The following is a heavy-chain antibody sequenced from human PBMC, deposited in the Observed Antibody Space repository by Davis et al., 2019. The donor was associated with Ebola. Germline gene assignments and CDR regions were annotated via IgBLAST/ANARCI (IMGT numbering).Heavy chain of an antibody. CDR3: AKDLGQWELPNYYFDY. V-gene: IGHV3-7*01. J-gene: IGHJ4*02. D-gene: IGHD1-26*01. CDR2: IKQDGSEK. CDR1: GFTFSSYW. Sequence: PGGSLRLSCAASGFTFSSYWMSWVRQAPGKGLEWVANIKQDGSEKYYVDSVKGRFTISRDNAKNSLYLQMNSLRAEDTAVYYCAKDLGQWELPNYYFDYWGQGTLVTVSS.